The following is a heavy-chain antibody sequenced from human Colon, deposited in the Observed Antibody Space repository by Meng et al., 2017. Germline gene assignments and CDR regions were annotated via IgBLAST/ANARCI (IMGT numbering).Heavy chain of an antibody. CDR1: GGSITTNSY. CDR2: IDHRGDP. D-gene: IGHD4-23*01. V-gene: IGHV4-4*02. CDR3: ARHGGYYQDY. J-gene: IGHJ4*02. Sequence: VQRLGSGAGLWKPSGTLSPTCAVSGGSITTNSYWSWVRQSPEKGLEWIGQIDHRGDPYYNPSLKSRVTMSVDRSKSQVSLQLTSVTAADTAVYYCARHGGYYQDYWGQGTLVTVSS.